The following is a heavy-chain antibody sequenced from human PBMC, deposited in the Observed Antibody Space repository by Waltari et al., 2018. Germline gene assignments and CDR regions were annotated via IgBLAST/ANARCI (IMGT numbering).Heavy chain of an antibody. CDR1: GFTFDDYV. CDR3: AKGARWLQFLDAFDI. CDR2: ISWNSGSI. D-gene: IGHD5-12*01. Sequence: EVQLVESGGGLVQPGRSLRLSCAASGFTFDDYVMHWVRQAPGEGLEWVSGISWNSGSIGYADSVKGRFTISRDNAKNSLYLQMNSLRAEDMALYYCAKGARWLQFLDAFDIWGQGTMVTVSS. J-gene: IGHJ3*02. V-gene: IGHV3-9*03.